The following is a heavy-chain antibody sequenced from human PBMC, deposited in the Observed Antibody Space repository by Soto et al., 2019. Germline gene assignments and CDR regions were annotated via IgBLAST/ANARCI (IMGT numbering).Heavy chain of an antibody. CDR1: GYTFTSYA. CDR3: ARDRSVATISYYYYYGMDV. V-gene: IGHV1-3*01. D-gene: IGHD5-12*01. Sequence: ASVKVSCKASGYTFTSYAMHWVRQAPGQRLEWMGWINAGNGNTKYSQKFQDRVTITRDTSASTAYMELSSLRSEDTAVYYCARDRSVATISYYYYYGMDVWGQGTTVTVSS. CDR2: INAGNGNT. J-gene: IGHJ6*02.